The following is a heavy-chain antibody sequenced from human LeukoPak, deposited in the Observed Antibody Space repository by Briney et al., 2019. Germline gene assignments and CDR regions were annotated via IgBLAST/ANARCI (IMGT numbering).Heavy chain of an antibody. CDR1: GYTFTSNG. CDR3: ARLWIAVASKLISFDY. V-gene: IGHV1-18*01. CDR2: ISAYNGNT. J-gene: IGHJ4*02. Sequence: ASVKVSCKASGYTFTSNGITWVRQAPRQGPEWMGWISAYNGNTNYAQKLQGRVTMTTDTSTSTAYMELRSLRSDDTAVYYCARLWIAVASKLISFDYWGQGTLVTVSS. D-gene: IGHD6-19*01.